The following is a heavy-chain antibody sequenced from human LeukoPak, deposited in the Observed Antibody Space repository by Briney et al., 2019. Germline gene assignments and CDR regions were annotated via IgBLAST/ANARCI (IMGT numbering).Heavy chain of an antibody. CDR2: ISSSSSYI. D-gene: IGHD3-3*01. J-gene: IGHJ4*02. V-gene: IGHV3-21*01. CDR3: ASGGYYDFWSGPGY. CDR1: GFTFSSYS. Sequence: GGSLRLSCAASGFTFSSYSMNWVRRAPGKGLEWVSSISSSSSYIYYADSVKGRFTISRDNAKNSLYLQMNSLRAEDTAVYYCASGGYYDFWSGPGYWGQGTLVTVSS.